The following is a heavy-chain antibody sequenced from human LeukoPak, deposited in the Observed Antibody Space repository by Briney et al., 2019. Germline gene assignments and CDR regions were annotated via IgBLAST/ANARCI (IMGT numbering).Heavy chain of an antibody. D-gene: IGHD6-13*01. V-gene: IGHV4-31*03. CDR3: ATSKTTSSWSLHF. J-gene: IGHJ4*02. Sequence: SETLSLTCTVSGAFVTNSHYYWGWIRQHPGKGLEWIGCIYYSGSTYYHPSLKSRVTISVDTSKNQFSLRLTSVTAADTAVYYCATSKTTSSWSLHFWGQGTLVTVSS. CDR1: GAFVTNSHYY. CDR2: IYYSGST.